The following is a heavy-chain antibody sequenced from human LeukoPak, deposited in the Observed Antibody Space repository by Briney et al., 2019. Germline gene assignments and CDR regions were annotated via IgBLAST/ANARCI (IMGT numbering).Heavy chain of an antibody. CDR1: GFTFSSYS. CDR3: ARAINTATPVYYYGMDV. J-gene: IGHJ6*04. CDR2: ISSSSSYI. D-gene: IGHD5-18*01. Sequence: GGSLRLSCAASGFTFSSYSMNWVRQAPGKGLEWVSSISSSSSYIYYADSVKGRFTISRDNAKNSLYLQMNSLRAEDTAVYYCARAINTATPVYYYGMDVWGKGTTVTVSS. V-gene: IGHV3-21*01.